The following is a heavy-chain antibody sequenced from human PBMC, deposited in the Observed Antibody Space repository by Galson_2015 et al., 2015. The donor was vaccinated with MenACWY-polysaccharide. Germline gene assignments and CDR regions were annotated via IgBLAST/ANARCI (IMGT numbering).Heavy chain of an antibody. CDR3: ARGHYGMDV. Sequence: SLRLSCAASGFTFSNYWVTWVRQAPGKGLEWVADIKKDGSEKYYVDSVKGRFTISRDNAKNSVYLQMNSLRAEDTAVYYCARGHYGMDVWGQGTTVTVSS. CDR1: GFTFSNYW. J-gene: IGHJ6*02. V-gene: IGHV3-7*04. CDR2: IKKDGSEK.